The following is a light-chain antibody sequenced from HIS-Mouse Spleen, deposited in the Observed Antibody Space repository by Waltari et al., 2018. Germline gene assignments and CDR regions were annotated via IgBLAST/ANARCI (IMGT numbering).Light chain of an antibody. CDR1: SRAVGGYNY. CDR3: CSYAGSYTWV. J-gene: IGLJ3*02. CDR2: DVS. Sequence: QSALTQPRSVSGSPGQSVTISCTGTSRAVGGYNYVSWYQQHPGKAPKLMIYDVSKRPSGVPDRFSGSKSGNTASLTISGLQAEDEADYYYCSYAGSYTWVFGGGTKLTVL. V-gene: IGLV2-11*01.